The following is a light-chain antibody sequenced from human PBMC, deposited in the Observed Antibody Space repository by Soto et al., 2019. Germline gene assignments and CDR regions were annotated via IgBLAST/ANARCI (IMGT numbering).Light chain of an antibody. J-gene: IGLJ1*01. V-gene: IGLV2-8*01. CDR2: EVN. CDR3: TSFAGSNYHV. Sequence: QSALTQPPSASGSPGQSVTMSCTGTSSDVGGYNFVSWYQQYPGKAPKLMIYEVNKRPSGVPDRFSGSKSGNTASLTVSGLQAEDEADYYCTSFAGSNYHVFGPGTKLTVL. CDR1: SSDVGGYNF.